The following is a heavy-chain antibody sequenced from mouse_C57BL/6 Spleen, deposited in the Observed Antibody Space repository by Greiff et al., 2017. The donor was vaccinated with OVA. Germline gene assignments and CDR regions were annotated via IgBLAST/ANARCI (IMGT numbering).Heavy chain of an antibody. J-gene: IGHJ3*01. V-gene: IGHV1-15*01. Sequence: VQLVESGAELVRPGASVTLSCKASGYTFTDYEMHWVKQTPVHGLEWIGAIDPETGGTAYNQKFKGKAILTADKSSSTAYMELRSLTSEDSAVYYCTRSVVTPFAYWGQGTLVTVSA. CDR3: TRSVVTPFAY. CDR1: GYTFTDYE. CDR2: IDPETGGT. D-gene: IGHD2-2*01.